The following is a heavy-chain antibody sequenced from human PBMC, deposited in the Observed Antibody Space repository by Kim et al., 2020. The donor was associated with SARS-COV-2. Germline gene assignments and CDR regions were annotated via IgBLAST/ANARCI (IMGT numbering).Heavy chain of an antibody. J-gene: IGHJ4*02. CDR1: GFTFSSYS. Sequence: GGSLRLSCAASGFTFSSYSMNWVRQAPGKGLEWVSYISSSSSTIYYADSVKGRFTISRDNAKNSLYLQMNSLRAEDTAVYYCARDRHTAMVRPFDYWGQRTLVTVSS. V-gene: IGHV3-48*04. D-gene: IGHD5-18*01. CDR3: ARDRHTAMVRPFDY. CDR2: ISSSSSTI.